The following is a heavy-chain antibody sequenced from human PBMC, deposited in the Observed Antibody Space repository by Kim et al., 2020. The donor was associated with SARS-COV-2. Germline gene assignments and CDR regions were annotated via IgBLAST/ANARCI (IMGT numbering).Heavy chain of an antibody. V-gene: IGHV3-53*01. CDR1: GFTVSSNY. J-gene: IGHJ4*02. CDR2: IYSGGST. D-gene: IGHD6-13*01. CDR3: ARGGSSSLYVIVIY. Sequence: GGSLRLSCAASGFTVSSNYISWVRLAPGKGLEWASVIYSGGSTYYTDSVKGQFTISRDNSKNTLYLKMNSLRAEDTAVYSCARGGSSSLYVIVIYWGQGTMVTVSS.